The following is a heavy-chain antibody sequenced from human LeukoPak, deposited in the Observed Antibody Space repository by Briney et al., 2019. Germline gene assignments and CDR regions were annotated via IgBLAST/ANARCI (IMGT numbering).Heavy chain of an antibody. CDR1: GFTVSSNY. CDR3: ASAREYCGSAECYEYFQH. CDR2: INSGGGT. V-gene: IGHV3-53*01. D-gene: IGHD2-21*01. J-gene: IGHJ1*01. Sequence: GGSLRLSCAASGFTVSSNYMSWVRQAPGKGLEWVSVINSGGGTYYADSVKGRFTISRDNSKNTLYLQINSLRVEDTAVYYCASAREYCGSAECYEYFQHWGQGTLVTVSS.